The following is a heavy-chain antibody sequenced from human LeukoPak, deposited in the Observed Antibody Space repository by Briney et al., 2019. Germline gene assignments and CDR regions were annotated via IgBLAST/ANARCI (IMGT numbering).Heavy chain of an antibody. J-gene: IGHJ5*02. CDR3: ARADTVEGPGWFDP. Sequence: PSETLSLTCTVSGGSISSSSYYWGWIRQPPGKGLEWIGSIYYSGSTYYNPSLKSRVTISVDTSKNRFSLKLSSVTAADTAVYYCARADTVEGPGWFDPWGQGTLVTVSS. D-gene: IGHD4-17*01. V-gene: IGHV4-39*07. CDR1: GGSISSSSYY. CDR2: IYYSGST.